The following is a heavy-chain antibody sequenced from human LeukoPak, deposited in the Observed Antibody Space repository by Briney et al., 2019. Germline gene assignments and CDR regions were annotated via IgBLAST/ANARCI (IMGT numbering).Heavy chain of an antibody. D-gene: IGHD5-12*01. CDR1: GFTFSDYY. CDR2: ISSTSIYT. Sequence: GGSLRLSCAASGFTFSDYYMSWIRQAPGKGLEWVSDISSTSIYTNYADSVKGRFTISRDNAKNSLYLQMNSLRAEDTAVYYCARLHIVATTYFDYWGQGTLVTVSS. V-gene: IGHV3-11*03. J-gene: IGHJ4*02. CDR3: ARLHIVATTYFDY.